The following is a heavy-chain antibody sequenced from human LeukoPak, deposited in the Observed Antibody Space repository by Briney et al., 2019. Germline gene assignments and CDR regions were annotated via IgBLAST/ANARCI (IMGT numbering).Heavy chain of an antibody. CDR3: ARGYYGSSGFDY. CDR1: GYNFTSYW. Sequence: SWESLKISCKSSGYNFTSYWIGWVRQMPGKGLEWLGILYPGDSDTRYSPPFQGQVTISADKSISTAYLQWSSLQASDTAIYYCARGYYGSSGFDYWGQGTLVTVSS. J-gene: IGHJ4*02. V-gene: IGHV5-51*01. D-gene: IGHD3-10*01. CDR2: LYPGDSDT.